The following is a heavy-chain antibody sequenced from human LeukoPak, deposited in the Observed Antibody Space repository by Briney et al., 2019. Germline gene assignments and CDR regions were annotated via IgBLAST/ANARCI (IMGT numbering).Heavy chain of an antibody. V-gene: IGHV3-23*01. J-gene: IGHJ4*02. Sequence: PGGSLRLSCAASGFTFSSYAMSWVRQAPGKGLEWVSGISGNGDSTYYADSVRGRFTISRDNSKNTLYLQMNSLRVEDTAVYYCAKDPTVGDPSYFDYWGQGTLVTVSS. CDR1: GFTFSSYA. CDR3: AKDPTVGDPSYFDY. D-gene: IGHD1-26*01. CDR2: ISGNGDST.